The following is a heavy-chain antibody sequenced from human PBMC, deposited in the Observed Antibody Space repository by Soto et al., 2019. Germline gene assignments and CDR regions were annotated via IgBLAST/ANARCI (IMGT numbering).Heavy chain of an antibody. V-gene: IGHV4-38-2*01. D-gene: IGHD4-17*01. CDR2: IYRSGST. CDR1: GYSISSGYY. CDR3: ARVSGDYGDYHHFDY. J-gene: IGHJ4*02. Sequence: SETLSLTCAVSGYSISSGYYWGWIRQPPGKGLEWIGSIYRSGSTYYNPSLASRVTISVDTSKNQFSLKLSSVTAADTAVYYCARVSGDYGDYHHFDYWGQGTLVTVS.